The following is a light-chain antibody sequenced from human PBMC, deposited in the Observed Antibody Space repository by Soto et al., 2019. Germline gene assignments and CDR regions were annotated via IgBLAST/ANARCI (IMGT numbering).Light chain of an antibody. CDR1: QSVNSNY. V-gene: IGKV3-20*01. CDR2: GAS. Sequence: PGERATLSCRASQSVNSNYLAWYQQKPGQVPRPLIYGASIRAACVPDRLSGSGSGTDFTLTISRLEPEDDAVYYCQQYGTSPHTFGQGTKLEIK. CDR3: QQYGTSPHT. J-gene: IGKJ2*01.